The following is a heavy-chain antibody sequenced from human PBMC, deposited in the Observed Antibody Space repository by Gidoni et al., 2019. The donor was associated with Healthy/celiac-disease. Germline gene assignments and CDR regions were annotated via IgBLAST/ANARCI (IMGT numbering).Heavy chain of an antibody. D-gene: IGHD5-12*01. CDR3: ARARRDGYNWSIDY. CDR1: GGSYRSGSYY. Sequence: QVQLQESGHGLVKPSQKLSLPCTVDGGSYRSGSYYWLWIRPPAVKGLELIGRIYTSWSTNYNPSLKIRVTISVDTSKNPFSLKLSSVTAADTAVYYCARARRDGYNWSIDYWGQGTLVTVSS. V-gene: IGHV4-61*02. CDR2: IYTSWST. J-gene: IGHJ4*02.